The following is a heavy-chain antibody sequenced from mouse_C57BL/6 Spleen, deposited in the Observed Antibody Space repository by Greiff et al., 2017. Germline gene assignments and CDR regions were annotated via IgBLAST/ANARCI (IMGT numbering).Heavy chain of an antibody. CDR2: INPNNGGT. Sequence: VQLQPSGPELVKPGASVKISCKASGYTFTDYYMNWVKQSHGKSLEWIGDINPNNGGTSYNQKFKGKATLTVDKSSSTAYMELRSLTSEDSAVYYCAIYYGSSPGARDYGGQGTSVTVAS. CDR1: GYTFTDYY. J-gene: IGHJ4*01. D-gene: IGHD1-1*01. V-gene: IGHV1-26*01. CDR3: AIYYGSSPGARDY.